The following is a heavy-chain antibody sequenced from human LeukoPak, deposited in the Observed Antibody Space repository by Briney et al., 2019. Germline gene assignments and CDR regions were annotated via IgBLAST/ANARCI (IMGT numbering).Heavy chain of an antibody. CDR3: ARDVGGPTHTPRIFDY. Sequence: RGSLRLSCAASGFTSSSYAMNWVRQGPGKGLEWVSYISDGGNTIYYADSVKGQFTISRDNAKNSLYLQMNSLRVEDTAVYYCARDVGGPTHTPRIFDYWGQGTLVTVSS. CDR1: GFTSSSYA. V-gene: IGHV3-48*03. CDR2: ISDGGNTI. D-gene: IGHD2-15*01. J-gene: IGHJ4*02.